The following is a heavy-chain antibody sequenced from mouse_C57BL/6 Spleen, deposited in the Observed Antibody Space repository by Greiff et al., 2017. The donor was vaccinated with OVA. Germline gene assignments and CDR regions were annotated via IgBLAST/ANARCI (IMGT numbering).Heavy chain of an antibody. Sequence: VQLQQPGAELVKPGASVKLSCKASGYTFTSYWMHWVKQRPGQGLEWIGMIHPNSGSTNYNEKFKSKATLTVDKSSSTAYMQLSSLTSEDSAVYYCARGGVTTGRNAMDYWGQGTSVTVSS. V-gene: IGHV1-64*01. CDR2: IHPNSGST. D-gene: IGHD2-2*01. CDR1: GYTFTSYW. J-gene: IGHJ4*01. CDR3: ARGGVTTGRNAMDY.